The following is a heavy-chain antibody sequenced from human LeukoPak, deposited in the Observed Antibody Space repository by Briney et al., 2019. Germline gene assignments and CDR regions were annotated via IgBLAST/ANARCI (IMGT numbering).Heavy chain of an antibody. D-gene: IGHD2-8*02. J-gene: IGHJ4*02. CDR3: ARDEGGVSSWVSH. Sequence: KAGESLKISFKGSGXSFTSSCISWVRQMPGKGLEWMGRIDPGDSFIKYNPSFQGHVTISVDKSISTAYLQWSSLRASDTAMYYCARDEGGVSSWVSHWGQGTLVTVSS. V-gene: IGHV5-10-1*01. CDR2: IDPGDSFI. CDR1: GXSFTSSC.